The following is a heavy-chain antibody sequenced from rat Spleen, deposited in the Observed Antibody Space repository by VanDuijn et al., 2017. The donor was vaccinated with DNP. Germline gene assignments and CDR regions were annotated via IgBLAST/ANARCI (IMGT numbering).Heavy chain of an antibody. J-gene: IGHJ2*01. CDR2: INYSGST. Sequence: EVQLQASGPGLVKPSQSLSLTCSVTGHSISSNYWGWIRKFPGNKMEWMGYINYSGSTGYNPSLKSRISITRDTSKNQFFLQLNSVTTEDTATYYCARWGLGVGFAYWGQGVMVTVSS. CDR1: GHSISSNY. V-gene: IGHV3-1*01. CDR3: ARWGLGVGFAY. D-gene: IGHD4-3*01.